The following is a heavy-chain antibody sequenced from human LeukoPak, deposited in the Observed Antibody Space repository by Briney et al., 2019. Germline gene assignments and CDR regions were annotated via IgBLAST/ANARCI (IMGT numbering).Heavy chain of an antibody. CDR3: AREYYYYGMDV. CDR2: TYYSGST. V-gene: IGHV4-59*01. Sequence: SETLSLTCTVSGGSISSYYWSWIRQPPGKGLEWIGYTYYSGSTNYNPSLKSRVTTSVDTSKNQFSLKLSSVTAADTAVYYCAREYYYYGMDVWGQGTTVTVSS. CDR1: GGSISSYY. J-gene: IGHJ6*02.